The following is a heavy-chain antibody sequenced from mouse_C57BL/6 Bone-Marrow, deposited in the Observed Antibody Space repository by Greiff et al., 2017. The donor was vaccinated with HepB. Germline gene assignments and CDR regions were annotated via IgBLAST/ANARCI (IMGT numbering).Heavy chain of an antibody. J-gene: IGHJ1*03. CDR3: ASDGNYSRWYFDV. D-gene: IGHD2-1*01. V-gene: IGHV1-74*01. CDR1: GYTFTSYW. Sequence: QVQLQQPGAELVKPGASVKVSCKASGYTFTSYWMHWVKQRPGQGLEWIGRIHPSDSDTNYNQKFKGKATLTADKSSSTAYMQLNGLTSEDSAVYFCASDGNYSRWYFDVWGTGTTVTVSS. CDR2: IHPSDSDT.